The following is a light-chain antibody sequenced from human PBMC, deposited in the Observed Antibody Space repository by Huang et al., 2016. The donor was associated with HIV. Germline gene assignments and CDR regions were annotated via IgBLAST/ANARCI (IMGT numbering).Light chain of an antibody. V-gene: IGKV3-15*01. CDR1: QIVSSH. J-gene: IGKJ3*01. CDR2: AAS. CDR3: QQYNDLRST. Sequence: ETVMTQSPVTLSVSPGDRASLSCRSSQIVSSHLAWYQQKPGQAPRLLIYAASTRATGVPARFSGSGAGTEFTLTSSTLQSEDSAVYYCQQYNDLRSTFGPGTRVEIK.